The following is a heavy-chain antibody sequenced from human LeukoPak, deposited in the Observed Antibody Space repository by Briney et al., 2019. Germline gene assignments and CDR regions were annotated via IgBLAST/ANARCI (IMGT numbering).Heavy chain of an antibody. D-gene: IGHD1-26*01. CDR1: GGSISTYY. Sequence: SETLSFTCTVSGGSISTYYWSWIRQSPGKGLDWIGYIHDTGSTNYNPSLKSRVSISVDRSKSQFSLHLSSVTAADTAVYFCARVEPYSYYFGMDVWGRGTTVTVSS. CDR3: ARVEPYSYYFGMDV. V-gene: IGHV4-59*08. CDR2: IHDTGST. J-gene: IGHJ6*02.